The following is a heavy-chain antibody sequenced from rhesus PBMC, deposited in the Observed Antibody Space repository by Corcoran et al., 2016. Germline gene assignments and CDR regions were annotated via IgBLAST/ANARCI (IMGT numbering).Heavy chain of an antibody. Sequence: QVQLQESGPGLVKPSETLSLTCAVSGASISSYWWNWISQPPGKGLEWLGEINGNSWGTNYNPSLERRVTLSKDASKNQFSLELSSVTAADTAVYYCAREGRSATVIGWGQGVLVTVSS. J-gene: IGHJ4*01. CDR2: INGNSWGT. CDR3: AREGRSATVIG. D-gene: IGHD5-36*01. V-gene: IGHV4-80*01. CDR1: GASISSYW.